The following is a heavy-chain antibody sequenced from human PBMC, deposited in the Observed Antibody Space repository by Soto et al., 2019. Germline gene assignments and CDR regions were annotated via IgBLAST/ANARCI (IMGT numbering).Heavy chain of an antibody. Sequence: GGSLRLSCAASGFTFSSYSMNWVRQAPGKGLEWVSSISSSSSYIYYADSVNGRFTISRDNAKNSLYLQMNSLRAEDTAVYYCARAKDTAMEYYYYYYGMDVWGQGTTVTVSS. V-gene: IGHV3-21*01. CDR3: ARAKDTAMEYYYYYYGMDV. J-gene: IGHJ6*02. D-gene: IGHD5-18*01. CDR2: ISSSSSYI. CDR1: GFTFSSYS.